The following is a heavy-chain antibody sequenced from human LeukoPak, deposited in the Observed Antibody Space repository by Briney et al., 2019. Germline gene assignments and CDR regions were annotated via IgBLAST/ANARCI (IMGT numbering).Heavy chain of an antibody. D-gene: IGHD3-22*01. J-gene: IGHJ4*02. V-gene: IGHV1-8*02. CDR2: MNPNSGNT. CDR3: ARNLPSSGYFSD. Sequence: ASVKVSCKASGYTFTGYYMHWVRQATGQGLEWMGWMNPNSGNTGYAQKFQGRVTMTRDTSISTAYMELSSLRSEDTAVYYCARNLPSSGYFSDWGQGTLVTVSS. CDR1: GYTFTGYY.